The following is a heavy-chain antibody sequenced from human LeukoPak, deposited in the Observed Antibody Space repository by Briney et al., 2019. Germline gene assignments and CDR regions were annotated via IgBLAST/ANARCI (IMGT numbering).Heavy chain of an antibody. J-gene: IGHJ4*02. CDR1: GVSISSGGYS. V-gene: IGHV4-30-2*01. CDR3: ARVSGLLWFGELLT. CDR2: IYHSGST. D-gene: IGHD3-10*01. Sequence: SETLSLTCAVSGVSISSGGYSWSWIRQPPGKGLEWIGYIYHSGSTYYNPSLKSRVTISVDRSKNQFSLKLSSVTAADTAVYYCARVSGLLWFGELLTWGQGTLVTVSS.